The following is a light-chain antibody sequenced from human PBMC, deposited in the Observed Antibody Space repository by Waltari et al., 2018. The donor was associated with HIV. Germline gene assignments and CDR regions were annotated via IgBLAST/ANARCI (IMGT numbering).Light chain of an antibody. CDR3: AAWDDSLNGVI. CDR1: SSNIGSNT. Sequence: QSVLTQPPSASGTPGQRVTIPCSGSSSNIGSNTVNCYQQLPGTAPKLLIYNNNQRPSVVPDRFSGSKSGTSASLAISGLQSEDEADYYCAAWDDSLNGVIFGGGTKLTVL. CDR2: NNN. V-gene: IGLV1-44*01. J-gene: IGLJ2*01.